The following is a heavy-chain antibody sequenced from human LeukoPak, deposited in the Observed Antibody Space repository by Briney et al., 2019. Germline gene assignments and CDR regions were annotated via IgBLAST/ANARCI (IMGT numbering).Heavy chain of an antibody. Sequence: GESLKGSCKASGYTFTSYGISWVRWVRQAPGQGLEWMGWISAYNGNTNYAQKFQGRVTMTTDTSTSTAYMELRSLRSDDTAVYYCARADVYSSGWLVAEYFQHWGQGTLVTVSS. J-gene: IGHJ1*01. CDR1: GYTFTSYG. D-gene: IGHD6-19*01. CDR3: ARADVYSSGWLVAEYFQH. CDR2: ISAYNGNT. V-gene: IGHV1-18*01.